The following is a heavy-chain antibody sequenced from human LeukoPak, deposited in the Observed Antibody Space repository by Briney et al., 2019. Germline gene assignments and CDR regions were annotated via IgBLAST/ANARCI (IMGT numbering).Heavy chain of an antibody. CDR3: ARFKAPRLHYYYYMDV. CDR2: INHSGST. V-gene: IGHV4-34*01. CDR1: GGSFSGYY. Sequence: PSETLSLTCAVYGGSFSGYYWSWIRQPPGKGLEWIGEINHSGSTNYNPSLKSRVTISVDTSKNQFSLKLSSVTAADTAVYYFARFKAPRLHYYYYMDVWGKGTRVTVSS. J-gene: IGHJ6*03.